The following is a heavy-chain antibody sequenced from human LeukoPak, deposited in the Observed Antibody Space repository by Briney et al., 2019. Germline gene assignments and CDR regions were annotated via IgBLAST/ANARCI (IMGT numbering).Heavy chain of an antibody. CDR3: ARERGGSKLSGLYGRDYYYMDV. CDR1: GYSISSGYY. CDR2: IYYSGST. V-gene: IGHV4-61*01. Sequence: SETLSLTCIVSGYSISSGYYWSWIRPPPGKGLEWIGYIYYSGSTNYNPSLKSRVTISVATSKNQFSLKLSSVTAADTAVYFCARERGGSKLSGLYGRDYYYMDVWGKGTTVTVSS. J-gene: IGHJ6*03. D-gene: IGHD3-16*01.